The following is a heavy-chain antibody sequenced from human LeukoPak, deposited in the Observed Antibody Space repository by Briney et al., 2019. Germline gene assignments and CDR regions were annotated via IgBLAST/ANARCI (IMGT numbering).Heavy chain of an antibody. CDR1: GFTFSTYA. CDR3: AKTFIFGGDHFQH. CDR2: ISGSGDTT. Sequence: GGSLRLSCAASGFTFSTYAMSWVRQAPGKGLEWVSGISGSGDTTYYADSVKSRFTISRDNSKNTLYLQMSSLRADDTAVYYCAKTFIFGGDHFQHWGQGTLVTVFS. V-gene: IGHV3-23*01. J-gene: IGHJ1*01. D-gene: IGHD2-21*02.